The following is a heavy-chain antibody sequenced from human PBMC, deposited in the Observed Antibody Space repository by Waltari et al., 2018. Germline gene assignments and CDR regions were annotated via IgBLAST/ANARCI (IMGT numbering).Heavy chain of an antibody. CDR1: GFTFSSYS. D-gene: IGHD6-13*01. J-gene: IGHJ4*02. CDR2: ISSSSSYI. Sequence: EVQLVESGGGLVKPGGSLRLSCAASGFTFSSYSMTWVRQAPGKGLEWVSSISSSSSYIYYADSVKGRFTISRDNAKNSLYLQMNSLRAEDTAVYYCARDRGFNQLVRAAFDYWGQGTLVTVSS. V-gene: IGHV3-21*01. CDR3: ARDRGFNQLVRAAFDY.